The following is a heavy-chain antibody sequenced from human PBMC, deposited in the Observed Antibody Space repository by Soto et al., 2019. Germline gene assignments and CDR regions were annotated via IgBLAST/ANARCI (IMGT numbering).Heavy chain of an antibody. J-gene: IGHJ4*02. CDR1: GFTFSSYA. CDR3: AVQGAAAE. D-gene: IGHD6-13*01. Sequence: QVQLVESGGGVVQPGRSLRLSCAASGFTFSSYAMHWVRQAPGKGLEWVAVISYDGSNKYYADSVKGRFTISRDNSKNTLYPQMNSLRAEDTAVYYCAVQGAAAEWGQGTLVTVSS. V-gene: IGHV3-30-3*01. CDR2: ISYDGSNK.